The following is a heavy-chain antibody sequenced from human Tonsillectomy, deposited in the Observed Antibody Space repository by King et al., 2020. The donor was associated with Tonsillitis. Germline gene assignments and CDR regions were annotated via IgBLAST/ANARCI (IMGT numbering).Heavy chain of an antibody. Sequence: HVQLQQWGAGLLKPSETLSLTCAVYGGSFSGYYWSWIRQPPGKGLEWIGEINHSGSTNYNPSLKRRVTISVDTSKNQFSLKLSSVTAADTAVYYCAVLNYSASYWGQGTLVTVSS. CDR2: INHSGST. CDR3: AVLNYSASY. CDR1: GGSFSGYY. D-gene: IGHD4-11*01. J-gene: IGHJ4*02. V-gene: IGHV4-34*01.